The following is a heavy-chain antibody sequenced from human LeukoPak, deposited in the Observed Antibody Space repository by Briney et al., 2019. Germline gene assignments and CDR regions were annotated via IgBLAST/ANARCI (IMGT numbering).Heavy chain of an antibody. V-gene: IGHV1-18*01. CDR1: GYTFTTYI. D-gene: IGHD2-8*01. CDR2: ISAQHGQT. CDR3: AGSLGYCTSNVCYLKY. Sequence: GASVKVSYKASGYTFTTYIIHWVRQAPGQRLEWMGWISAQHGQTEYAPNSQDGVTMTTDTYTNTAYMELRSLRSDDTAVYYCAGSLGYCTSNVCYLKYWGQGTLVTVSS. J-gene: IGHJ4*02.